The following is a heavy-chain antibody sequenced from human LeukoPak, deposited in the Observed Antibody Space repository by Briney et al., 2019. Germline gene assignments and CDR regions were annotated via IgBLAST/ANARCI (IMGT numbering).Heavy chain of an antibody. Sequence: PSETLSLTCTVSGGSISSNSYYWGWIRQPPGKGLKWIGSIYYSGSTYYNPSLKSRVTISVDTSKNQFSLKLSSVTAADTAVYYCARRRAMVKKYYYYYMDVWGKGTTVTVSS. CDR2: IYYSGST. D-gene: IGHD5-18*01. J-gene: IGHJ6*03. CDR1: GGSISSNSYY. V-gene: IGHV4-39*07. CDR3: ARRRAMVKKYYYYYMDV.